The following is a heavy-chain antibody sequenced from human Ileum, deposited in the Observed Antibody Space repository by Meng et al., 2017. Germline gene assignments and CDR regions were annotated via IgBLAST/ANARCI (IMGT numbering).Heavy chain of an antibody. CDR1: GDSVSSDTGA. J-gene: IGHJ4*02. CDR3: AGKDWGEGLDF. Sequence: VQLQHSVQGLVKPSQTPPLPCAISGDSVSSDTGAWNWIRQSPSRGLEWLGRTYYRSRWYNNYAVSVKSRITINPDTSKNQFSLQLNYVTPDDTAVYYCAGKDWGEGLDFWDQGTLVTVSS. CDR2: TYYRSRWYN. D-gene: IGHD7-27*01. V-gene: IGHV6-1*01.